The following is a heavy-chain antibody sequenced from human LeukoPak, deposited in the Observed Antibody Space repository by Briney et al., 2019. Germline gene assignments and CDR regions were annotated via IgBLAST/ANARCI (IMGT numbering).Heavy chain of an antibody. V-gene: IGHV1-69*05. CDR2: IIPMFGTE. CDR3: AGGLDFWSD. J-gene: IGHJ4*02. Sequence: SVKVSCKASGGTFSRYSISWVRQAPGQGLEWMGGIIPMFGTENYAQKFQGRVTITRNTSISTAYMELSSLRSEDTAVYYCAGGLDFWSDWGQGTLVTVSS. CDR1: GGTFSRYS. D-gene: IGHD3-3*01.